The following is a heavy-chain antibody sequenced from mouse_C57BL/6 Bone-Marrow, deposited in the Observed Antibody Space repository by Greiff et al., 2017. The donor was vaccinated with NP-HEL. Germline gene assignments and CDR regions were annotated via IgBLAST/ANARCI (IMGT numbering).Heavy chain of an antibody. D-gene: IGHD3-2*02. CDR2: INPSTGGT. Sequence: VQLQQSGPELVKPGASVKISCKASGYSFTGYYMNWVKQSPEKSLEWIGEINPSTGGTTYNQKFKAKATLTVDKSSSTAYMQLKSLTSEDSAVYYCAKGGSGYEGYAMDYWGQGTSVTVSS. V-gene: IGHV1-42*01. CDR1: GYSFTGYY. J-gene: IGHJ4*01. CDR3: AKGGSGYEGYAMDY.